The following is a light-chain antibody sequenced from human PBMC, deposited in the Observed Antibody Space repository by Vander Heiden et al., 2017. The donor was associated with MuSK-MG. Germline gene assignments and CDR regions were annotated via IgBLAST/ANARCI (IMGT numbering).Light chain of an antibody. V-gene: IGKV1-NL1*01. Sequence: IQMTPSPSSLSASVGDRVTITCRASQGISNSLAWYQQKPGKAPKLLLYAASRLESGVPSRFSGSGSGTDYTLTISSLQPEDFATYYCQQYYSTQTFAQGTKVEIK. J-gene: IGKJ1*01. CDR3: QQYYSTQT. CDR2: AAS. CDR1: QGISNS.